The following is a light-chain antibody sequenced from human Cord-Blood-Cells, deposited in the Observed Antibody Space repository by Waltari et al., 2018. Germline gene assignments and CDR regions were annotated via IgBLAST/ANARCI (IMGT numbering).Light chain of an antibody. CDR3: SSYAGSNNLV. CDR2: EVS. Sequence: QSALTQPPSASGSPGQSPPISCTGTSSDVGGYNYVSCYQQHPGKAPKLMIYEVSTRPSAVPDRFSDSKSDNTASLTVSGLQAEDEADYYCSSYAGSNNLVFGTGTKVTVL. V-gene: IGLV2-8*01. CDR1: SSDVGGYNY. J-gene: IGLJ1*01.